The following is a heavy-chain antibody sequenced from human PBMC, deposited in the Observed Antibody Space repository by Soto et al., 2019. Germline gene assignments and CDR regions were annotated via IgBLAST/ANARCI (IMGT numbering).Heavy chain of an antibody. Sequence: QVQLVQSGPEVKKPGASVTVSCKTSGYTFTDHGLAWVRQAPGQGLEWVGWVSSYNGNTNYAYNLKDRVIMTTDASTSTAYIELRGLRSDDTAVYYCAREVEGSYSPADFCGQGTPVTVSS. CDR3: AREVEGSYSPADF. D-gene: IGHD3-10*01. CDR1: GYTFTDHG. CDR2: VSSYNGNT. J-gene: IGHJ4*02. V-gene: IGHV1-18*01.